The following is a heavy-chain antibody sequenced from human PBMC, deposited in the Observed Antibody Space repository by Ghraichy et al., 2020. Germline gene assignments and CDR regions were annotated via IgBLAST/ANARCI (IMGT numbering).Heavy chain of an antibody. CDR3: ARLDYSAYHYYHGVDA. CDR1: GFSFTNHW. J-gene: IGHJ6*02. CDR2: VQPGDSDI. D-gene: IGHD4-11*01. V-gene: IGHV5-51*01. Sequence: GDSLNISCKGSGFSFTNHWIGWVRQMPGKGLEWMGAVQPGDSDITYSPSFQGQVTISADKSISTAYLQWSSLKASDTAMYYCARLDYSAYHYYHGVDAWGQGTTVPVSS.